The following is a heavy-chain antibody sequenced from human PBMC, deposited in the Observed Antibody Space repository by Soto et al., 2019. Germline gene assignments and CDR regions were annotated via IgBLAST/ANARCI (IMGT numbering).Heavy chain of an antibody. V-gene: IGHV4-59*01. CDR3: AREAAAGNWLDP. J-gene: IGHJ5*02. CDR1: GGSIRSYY. CDR2: IYYSGST. D-gene: IGHD6-13*01. Sequence: SETLSLTCTVSGGSIRSYYWSWIRQPPGKGLEWIGYIYYSGSTNYNPSLKSRVTISVDTSKNQFSLKLSSVTAADTAVYYCAREAAAGNWLDPWGQGTLVTVCS.